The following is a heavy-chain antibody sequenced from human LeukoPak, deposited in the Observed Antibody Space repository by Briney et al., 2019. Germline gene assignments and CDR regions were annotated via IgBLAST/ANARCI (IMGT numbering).Heavy chain of an antibody. J-gene: IGHJ4*02. CDR3: TRDQTPYY. CDR2: IRSIIYGGTP. V-gene: IGHV3-49*04. Sequence: GGSLRLSCAASGFTFSSYEMNWVRQAPGKGLEWVGFIRSIIYGGTPEYAASVKGRFTISRDDSRGIAYLQMNSLKTEDTALYYCTRDQTPYYWGQGTLVTVSS. CDR1: GFTFSSYE.